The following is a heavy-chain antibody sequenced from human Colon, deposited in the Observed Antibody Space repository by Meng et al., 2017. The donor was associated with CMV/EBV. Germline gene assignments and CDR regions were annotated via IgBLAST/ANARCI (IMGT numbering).Heavy chain of an antibody. V-gene: IGHV3-30*02. CDR1: GFTFSSYG. Sequence: GGSLRLSCAASGFTFSSYGMHWVRQAPGKGLEWVAFIRYDESNEKYSDSVKGRSTISRDNSRNTLYLQMNSLRTEDTALYYCATTAGVARPFDYWGQGTLVTVSS. J-gene: IGHJ4*02. CDR2: IRYDESNE. CDR3: ATTAGVARPFDY. D-gene: IGHD2-15*01.